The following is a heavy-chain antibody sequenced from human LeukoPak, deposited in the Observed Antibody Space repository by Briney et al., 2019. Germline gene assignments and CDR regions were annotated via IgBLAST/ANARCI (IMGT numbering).Heavy chain of an antibody. J-gene: IGHJ3*02. CDR2: IIPIFATA. CDR1: GGTFSSYA. V-gene: IGHV1-69*05. CDR3: ARERLAGDAFDI. Sequence: ASVKVSCKASGGTFSSYAISWVRHAPGQGLEWMGRIIPIFATANYPQKFQGRVTINTGESTSAAYMALSSMRSEDTAVYYGARERLAGDAFDIWGQGTMVAVSA. D-gene: IGHD6-25*01.